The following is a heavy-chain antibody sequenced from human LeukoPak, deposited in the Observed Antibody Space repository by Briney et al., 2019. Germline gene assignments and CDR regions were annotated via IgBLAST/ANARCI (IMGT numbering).Heavy chain of an antibody. CDR2: IYYSGST. D-gene: IGHD6-13*01. V-gene: IGHV4-59*01. CDR1: GGSFSGYY. Sequence: SETLSLTCAVYGGSFSGYYWSWIRQPPGKGLECTGYIYYSGSTNYNPSLKSRVTISVDTSKNQFSLKLSSVTAADTAVYYCARADIAAAGTGFDYWGQGTLVTVSS. CDR3: ARADIAAAGTGFDY. J-gene: IGHJ4*02.